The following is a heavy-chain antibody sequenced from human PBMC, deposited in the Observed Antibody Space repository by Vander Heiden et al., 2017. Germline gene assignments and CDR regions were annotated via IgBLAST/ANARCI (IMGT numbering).Heavy chain of an antibody. D-gene: IGHD5-12*01. V-gene: IGHV3-23*01. J-gene: IGHJ4*02. CDR1: GFTLRRDA. CDR2: ISGTGNTA. Sequence: EVKLLESGGGLVQPGGSLRLSCVGSGFTLRRDAMSWVRQTPAKGLEWVAAISGTGNTANYADSVKGRFTISRDNSKNMLFLDMNSLRAEDTGVYFCAKDPYSYGYDIVTYFDCWGQGTQVTVSS. CDR3: AKDPYSYGYDIVTYFDC.